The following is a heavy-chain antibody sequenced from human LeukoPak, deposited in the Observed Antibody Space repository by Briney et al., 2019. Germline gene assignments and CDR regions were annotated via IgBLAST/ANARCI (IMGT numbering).Heavy chain of an antibody. J-gene: IGHJ4*02. V-gene: IGHV4-34*01. CDR2: INHSGST. CDR3: ALSSSWGNFDY. Sequence: PSETLSLTCAVYGGSFSGYYWSWIRQPPGKGLEWIGEINHSGSTNYNPSLKSRVTISVDTSKNQFSLKLSSVTAADTAVYYCALSSSWGNFDYWGQGTLVTVSS. D-gene: IGHD6-13*01. CDR1: GGSFSGYY.